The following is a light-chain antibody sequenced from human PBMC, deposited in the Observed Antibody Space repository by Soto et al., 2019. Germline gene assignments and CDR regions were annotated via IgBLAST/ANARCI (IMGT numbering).Light chain of an antibody. V-gene: IGKV3-11*01. CDR1: QSVSSSH. Sequence: EIVLTQSPATLSLSPGGRATLSCRASQSVSSSHLAWYQQKPGQAPRLLIYGAFNRATGIPARFSGSGSGTDFTLTISSLEPEDFAVYYCQQRNIWPPVTFGQGTRLEIK. J-gene: IGKJ5*01. CDR3: QQRNIWPPVT. CDR2: GAF.